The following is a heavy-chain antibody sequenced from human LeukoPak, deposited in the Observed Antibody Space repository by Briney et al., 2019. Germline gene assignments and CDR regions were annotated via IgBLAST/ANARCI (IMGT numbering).Heavy chain of an antibody. Sequence: SETLSLTCTVSGASISSSSYFWGWIRQPPGKGLEWIGSIYYSGSTYYNPSLKNRVTISVDTSKNQFSLKLSSVTAADTAVYYCARLVRFTMVRGAHFDYWGQGTLVTASS. CDR2: IYYSGST. CDR3: ARLVRFTMVRGAHFDY. J-gene: IGHJ4*02. V-gene: IGHV4-39*01. CDR1: GASISSSSYF. D-gene: IGHD3-10*01.